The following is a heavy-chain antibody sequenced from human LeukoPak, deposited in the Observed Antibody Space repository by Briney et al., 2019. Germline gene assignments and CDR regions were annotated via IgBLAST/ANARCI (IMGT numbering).Heavy chain of an antibody. D-gene: IGHD3-10*01. Sequence: SETLSLTCTVSGGSISSYYWSWIRQPAGKGLKWIGRIYTSGSTNYNPSLKSRVTMSVDTSKNQFSLKLSSVTAADTAVYYCARDSVVRGVMSDWGQGTLVTVSS. V-gene: IGHV4-4*07. CDR3: ARDSVVRGVMSD. CDR2: IYTSGST. J-gene: IGHJ4*02. CDR1: GGSISSYY.